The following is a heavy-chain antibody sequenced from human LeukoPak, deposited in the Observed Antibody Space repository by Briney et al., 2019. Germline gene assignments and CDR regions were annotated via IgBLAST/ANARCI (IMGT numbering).Heavy chain of an antibody. V-gene: IGHV3-23*01. Sequence: GGSLRLSCAASGFTFSSYAMSWVRQAPGKGLEWVSAIRGSGGSTYYADSVKGRFSISRDNSKNTLYLQMDSLRGEDTAVYYCAKDFRIGYSAHFDYWGQGALVTVSS. CDR1: GFTFSSYA. CDR3: AKDFRIGYSAHFDY. J-gene: IGHJ4*02. CDR2: IRGSGGST. D-gene: IGHD2-21*01.